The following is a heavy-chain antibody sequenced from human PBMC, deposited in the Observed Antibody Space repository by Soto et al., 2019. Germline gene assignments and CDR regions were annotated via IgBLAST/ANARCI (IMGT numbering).Heavy chain of an antibody. J-gene: IGHJ4*02. V-gene: IGHV1-3*01. CDR2: INAGNGNT. CDR1: GYTFTSYS. Sequence: GASVNVPCKDSGYTFTSYSMQWLRQAPGQRLEWMGWINAGNGNTKYSHKFQGRITITRDTAASTDYMELRRLRSEDTAVYYCARSFGVVTDFGYWGQGTLVTVSS. D-gene: IGHD3-3*01. CDR3: ARSFGVVTDFGY.